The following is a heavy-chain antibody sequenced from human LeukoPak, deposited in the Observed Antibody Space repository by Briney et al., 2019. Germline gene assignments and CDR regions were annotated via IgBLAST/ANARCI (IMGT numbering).Heavy chain of an antibody. CDR1: GFTFSSYG. Sequence: PGGSLRLSFAASGFTFSSYGMHWVRQAPGKGLEWVAFIRYDGSNKYYADSVKGRFTISRDNSKNTLYLQMNSLRAEDTAVYYCAKIHGDSTQYFDYWGQGTLVTVSS. J-gene: IGHJ4*02. V-gene: IGHV3-30*02. CDR2: IRYDGSNK. D-gene: IGHD2-21*02. CDR3: AKIHGDSTQYFDY.